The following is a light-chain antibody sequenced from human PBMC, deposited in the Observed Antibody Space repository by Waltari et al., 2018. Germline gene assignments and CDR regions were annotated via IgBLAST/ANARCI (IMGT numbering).Light chain of an antibody. CDR2: KER. CDR1: ALPEQY. CDR3: QSPDSSGTYWV. Sequence: SYELTQSPSVSVSPGQTARITRSGDALPEQYAYWYQQKPGQAPVLVIYKERERPSGIPERFSGSSSGTTVTLTISGVKAEDEADYYCQSPDSSGTYWVFGGGTKLTVL. V-gene: IGLV3-25*03. J-gene: IGLJ2*01.